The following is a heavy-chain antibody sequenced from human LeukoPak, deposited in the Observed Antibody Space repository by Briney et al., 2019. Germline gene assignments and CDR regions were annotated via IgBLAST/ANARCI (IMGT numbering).Heavy chain of an antibody. J-gene: IGHJ5*02. V-gene: IGHV3-7*01. D-gene: IGHD2/OR15-2a*01. Sequence: GGSLRLSCAASGFTFSSYWMSWVRQAPGKGLEWVANIKRDGSEKYYVDSVKGRFTASRDNAKNSLYLQMNSLRAEDTAVYYCAKDLQRLSTSLWFDPWGQGTLVTVSS. CDR1: GFTFSSYW. CDR2: IKRDGSEK. CDR3: AKDLQRLSTSLWFDP.